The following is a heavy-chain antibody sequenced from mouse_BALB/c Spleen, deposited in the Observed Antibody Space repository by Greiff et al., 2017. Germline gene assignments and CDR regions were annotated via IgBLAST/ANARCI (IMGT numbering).Heavy chain of an antibody. CDR1: GFTFSSYA. Sequence: KLVESGGGLVKPGGSLKLSCAASGFTFSSYAMSWVRQSPEKRLEWVAEISSGGSYTYYPDTVTGRFTISRDNAKNTLYLEMSSLRSEDTAMYYCARQYGNSYWYFDVWGAGTTVTVSS. CDR3: ARQYGNSYWYFDV. J-gene: IGHJ1*01. V-gene: IGHV5-9-4*01. CDR2: ISSGGSYT. D-gene: IGHD2-10*02.